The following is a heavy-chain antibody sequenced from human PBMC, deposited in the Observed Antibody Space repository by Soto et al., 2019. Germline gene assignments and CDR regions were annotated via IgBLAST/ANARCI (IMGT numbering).Heavy chain of an antibody. Sequence: SVKVSCKASGDTFSRYAISWVRQAPGQGLEWMGGIIPIFGTANYAQKFQGRVTITADKSTSTAYMELSSLRSEDTAVYYCARDLGLYSSSSVYGSKYGMDVCGQRATVTVSS. V-gene: IGHV1-69*06. CDR2: IIPIFGTA. CDR3: ARDLGLYSSSSVYGSKYGMDV. CDR1: GDTFSRYA. J-gene: IGHJ6*02. D-gene: IGHD6-6*01.